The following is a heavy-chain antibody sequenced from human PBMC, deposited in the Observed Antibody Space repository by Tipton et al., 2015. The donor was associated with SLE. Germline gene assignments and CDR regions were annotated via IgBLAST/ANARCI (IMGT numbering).Heavy chain of an antibody. CDR1: GYSISSGYY. Sequence: TLSLTCTVSGYSISSGYYWSWIRQPPGKGLEWIGEINHSGSTNYNPSLKSRVTISVDTSKNQFSLKLSSVTAADTAVYYCARDRGFLGVWGQGTTVTVSS. CDR2: INHSGST. J-gene: IGHJ6*02. V-gene: IGHV4-38-2*02. D-gene: IGHD3-3*01. CDR3: ARDRGFLGV.